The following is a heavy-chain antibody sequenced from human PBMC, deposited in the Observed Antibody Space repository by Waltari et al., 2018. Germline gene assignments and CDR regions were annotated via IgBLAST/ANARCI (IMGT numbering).Heavy chain of an antibody. V-gene: IGHV3-23*03. CDR3: AKDSSPFLEHRVYYYYYMDV. CDR2: FYSGGTT. CDR1: GFTFGHYA. Sequence: EVQLLESGGGLVQPGGSLRLSCAASGFTFGHYAMSWVRRAPGRGLEWVSVFYSGGTTYYADSVKGRFTISRDNSKNTLYLQMNSLRAEDTAVYYCAKDSSPFLEHRVYYYYYMDVWGKGTTVTVSS. D-gene: IGHD3-3*01. J-gene: IGHJ6*03.